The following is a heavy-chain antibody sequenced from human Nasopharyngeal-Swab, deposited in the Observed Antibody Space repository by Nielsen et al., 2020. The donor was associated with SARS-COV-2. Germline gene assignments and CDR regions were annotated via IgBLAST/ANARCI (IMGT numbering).Heavy chain of an antibody. CDR3: ARAGRVGDAYTGLDV. D-gene: IGHD5-24*01. J-gene: IGHJ6*02. V-gene: IGHV4-34*01. CDR2: INHNERT. Sequence: SETLSLTCSVSGGSFNGFYWNWIRQPPGKGLEWIGEINHNERTNYNPSLKLRVTMSVDTSTNQVSLKLNSLTATDTAVYYCARAGRVGDAYTGLDVWGQGTTVTVSS. CDR1: GGSFNGFY.